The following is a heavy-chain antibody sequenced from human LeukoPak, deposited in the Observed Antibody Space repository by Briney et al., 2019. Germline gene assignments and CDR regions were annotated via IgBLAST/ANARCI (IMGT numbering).Heavy chain of an antibody. CDR2: ISSSGSTI. Sequence: GGSLRLSCAASGFTVSSNYMSWIRQAPGKGLEWVSYISSSGSTIYYADSVKGRFTISRDNAKNSLYLQMNSLRAEDTAVYYCAREGGWERLRGAFDIWGQGTMVTVSS. V-gene: IGHV3-11*01. D-gene: IGHD1-26*01. J-gene: IGHJ3*02. CDR3: AREGGWERLRGAFDI. CDR1: GFTVSSNY.